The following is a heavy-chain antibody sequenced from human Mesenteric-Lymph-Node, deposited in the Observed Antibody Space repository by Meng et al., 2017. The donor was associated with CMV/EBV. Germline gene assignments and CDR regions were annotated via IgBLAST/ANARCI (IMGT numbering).Heavy chain of an antibody. D-gene: IGHD3-9*01. V-gene: IGHV4-59*01. J-gene: IGHJ6*02. CDR3: ARVGGYFDWLLRENNYYYYGMDV. CDR2: FYSGST. CDR1: GGSISSYF. Sequence: GSLRLSCTVSGGSISSYFWSWVRQPPGKGLEWIGCFYSGSTHYNPSLKSRVTMSLDTSKNQFSLRMNSVTTADTAVYYCARVGGYFDWLLRENNYYYYGMDVWGQGTTVTVSS.